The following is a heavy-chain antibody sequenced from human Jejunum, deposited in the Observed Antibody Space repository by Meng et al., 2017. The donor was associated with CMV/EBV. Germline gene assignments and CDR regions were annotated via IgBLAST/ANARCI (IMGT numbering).Heavy chain of an antibody. D-gene: IGHD3-9*01. Sequence: QAQLVQSGGEVKKPGASVKVSCKASGYTFTNYGITWVRQAPGQGLEWMGRINPNSGGTNYAQKFQGRVTMTRDTSISTAYMELSRLRSDDTAVYYCARVWNYDILTGYYTHYFDYWGQGTLVTVSS. V-gene: IGHV1-2*06. J-gene: IGHJ4*02. CDR1: GYTFTNYG. CDR2: INPNSGGT. CDR3: ARVWNYDILTGYYTHYFDY.